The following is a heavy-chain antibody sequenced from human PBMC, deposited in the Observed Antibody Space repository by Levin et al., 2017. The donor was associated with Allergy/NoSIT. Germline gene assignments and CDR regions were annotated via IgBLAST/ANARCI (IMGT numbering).Heavy chain of an antibody. CDR3: VRAISGSYAY. CDR1: GFALSSYW. CDR2: IKQDGSEK. Sequence: PGESLKISCAASGFALSSYWMNWVRQAPGKGLEWVATIKQDGSEKYYVDSVKGRFTISRDNAKNSLFLQMNSLRAEDTAVYYCVRAISGSYAYWGQGTLVTVSS. D-gene: IGHD1-26*01. V-gene: IGHV3-7*01. J-gene: IGHJ4*02.